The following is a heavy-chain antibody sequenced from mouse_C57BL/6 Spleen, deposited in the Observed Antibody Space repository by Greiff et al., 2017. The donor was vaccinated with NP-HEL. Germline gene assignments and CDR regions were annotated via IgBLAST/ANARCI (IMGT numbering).Heavy chain of an antibody. Sequence: QVQLQQSGAELVMPGASVKLSCKASGYTFTIYWMHWVKQRPGQGLEWIGEIDPSDSYTNYNQKFKGKSTLTVDKSSSTAYMQLSSLTSEDSAVYYCARWSNYVYFDYWGQGTTLTVSS. J-gene: IGHJ2*01. CDR1: GYTFTIYW. V-gene: IGHV1-69*01. D-gene: IGHD2-5*01. CDR3: ARWSNYVYFDY. CDR2: IDPSDSYT.